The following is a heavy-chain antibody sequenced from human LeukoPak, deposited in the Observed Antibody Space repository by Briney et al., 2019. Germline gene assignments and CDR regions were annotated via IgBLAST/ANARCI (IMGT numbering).Heavy chain of an antibody. Sequence: SETLSLTCTVSGYSISSGYYWGWIRQPPGKGLEWIGSIYHSGSTYYNPSLKSRVTISVDTSKNQFSLKLSSVTAADTAVYYSLVGATRDMDVWGKGTTATVSS. V-gene: IGHV4-38-2*02. CDR2: IYHSGST. J-gene: IGHJ6*03. CDR3: LVGATRDMDV. CDR1: GYSISSGYY. D-gene: IGHD1-26*01.